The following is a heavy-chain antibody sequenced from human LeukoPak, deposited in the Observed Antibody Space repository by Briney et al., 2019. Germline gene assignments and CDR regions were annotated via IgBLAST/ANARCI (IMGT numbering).Heavy chain of an antibody. CDR2: IKSKSDGGTS. V-gene: IGHV3-15*07. D-gene: IGHD3-16*01. CDR1: GLTFSNAW. J-gene: IGHJ5*02. CDR3: TTDGARGSWFDP. Sequence: GGSLRLSCAASGLTFSNAWINWVRQAPGKGLEWVGRIKSKSDGGTSDYAEPVKGRFTISRDDSKNTLFLQMNSLKIDDTGVYYCTTDGARGSWFDPWGQGTLVTVSS.